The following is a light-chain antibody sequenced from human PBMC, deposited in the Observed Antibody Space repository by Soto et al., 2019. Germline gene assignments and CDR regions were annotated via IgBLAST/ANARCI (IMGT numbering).Light chain of an antibody. Sequence: EIAMSQSTATLSVSPGESVTISCRASLSVSSNLAWYKQNSGQAPRPLIYGASTMATGIPARFSDSGSGTEFTLTISGLQSEDVAIYYCEQENKWPPVTFGQGTRVEIK. J-gene: IGKJ5*01. CDR2: GAS. CDR1: LSVSSN. V-gene: IGKV3-15*01. CDR3: EQENKWPPVT.